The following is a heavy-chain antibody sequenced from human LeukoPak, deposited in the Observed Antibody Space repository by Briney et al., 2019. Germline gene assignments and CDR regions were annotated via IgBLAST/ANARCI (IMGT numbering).Heavy chain of an antibody. CDR3: ASSCSGGSCYDYYFDY. Sequence: SETLSLTCAVYGGAFSGYYWSWIRQPPGKGLEWIGEINHSGSTNYNPSLKSRVTISVDTSKNQFSLKLSSVTAADTAVYYCASSCSGGSCYDYYFDYWGQGTLVTVSS. J-gene: IGHJ4*02. V-gene: IGHV4-34*01. CDR1: GGAFSGYY. D-gene: IGHD2-15*01. CDR2: INHSGST.